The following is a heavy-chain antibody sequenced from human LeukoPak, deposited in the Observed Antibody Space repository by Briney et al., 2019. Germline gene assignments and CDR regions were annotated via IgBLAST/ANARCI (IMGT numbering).Heavy chain of an antibody. V-gene: IGHV3-49*04. J-gene: IGHJ4*02. CDR2: IRSKSYGGTT. CDR3: TRDPQIDY. Sequence: GGALRLSCTGSGVTFGDYAMCWVRQAPGKGLEWVGFIRSKSYGGTTEYAASVKGRFTISRDDCKSIAYLQMNSLKTEDTAVYYCTRDPQIDYWGQGTLVTVSS. CDR1: GVTFGDYA.